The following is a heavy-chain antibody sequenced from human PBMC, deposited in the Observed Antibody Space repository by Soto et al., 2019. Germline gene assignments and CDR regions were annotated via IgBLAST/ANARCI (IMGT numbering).Heavy chain of an antibody. CDR3: AKDQHGDYPANGMDV. V-gene: IGHV3-23*01. J-gene: IGHJ6*02. Sequence: EVQLLESGGGLVQPGGSLRLSCAASGFTISSYAMSRVRQAPGKGLEWVSAISGSGGSTYYADSVKGRFTISRDNSKNTLYLQMNSLRAEDTAVYYCAKDQHGDYPANGMDVWGQGTTVTVSS. CDR1: GFTISSYA. CDR2: ISGSGGST. D-gene: IGHD4-17*01.